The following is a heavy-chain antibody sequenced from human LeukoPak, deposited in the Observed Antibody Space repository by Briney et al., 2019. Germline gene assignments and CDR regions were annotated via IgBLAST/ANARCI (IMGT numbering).Heavy chain of an antibody. CDR3: ARLRRYCSSTSCLTNWFDP. CDR2: IYHSGST. J-gene: IGHJ5*02. V-gene: IGHV4-38-2*02. CDR1: GYSISSGYY. D-gene: IGHD2-2*01. Sequence: SETLSLTCTVSGYSISSGYYWGWIRQPPGKGLEWIGSIYHSGSTYYNPSLKSRVTISVDTSKNQFSLKLSSVTAADTAVYYCARLRRYCSSTSCLTNWFDPWGQGTLVTVSS.